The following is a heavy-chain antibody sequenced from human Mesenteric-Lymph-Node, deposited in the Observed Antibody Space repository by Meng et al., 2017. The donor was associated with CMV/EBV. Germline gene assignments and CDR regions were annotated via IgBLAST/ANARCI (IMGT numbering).Heavy chain of an antibody. Sequence: QVQLHQWGAGLLKPSEILSVTWAVYGGSFSGYYWNWIRQSPEKGLEWIGEINHSGSNTYNPSFTSRIIISVDTSTNQISLNMSSVTAADTAVYYCARGSSYDILTGYFDYWGQGALVTVSS. V-gene: IGHV4-34*01. CDR1: GGSFSGYY. CDR2: INHSGSN. CDR3: ARGSSYDILTGYFDY. J-gene: IGHJ4*02. D-gene: IGHD3-9*01.